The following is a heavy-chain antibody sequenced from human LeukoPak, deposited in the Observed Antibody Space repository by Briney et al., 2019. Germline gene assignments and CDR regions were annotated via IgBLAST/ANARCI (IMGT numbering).Heavy chain of an antibody. CDR3: ARISGSYYEYYYYGMDV. CDR2: ISSGSSYI. CDR1: GFTFSSYS. V-gene: IGHV3-21*01. J-gene: IGHJ6*02. Sequence: GGSLRLSCAASGFTFSSYSMNWVRQAPGKGLEWVSSISSGSSYIYYADSVKGRFTISRDNAKNSLYLQMNSLRAEDTAVYYCARISGSYYEYYYYGMDVWGQGTTVTVSS. D-gene: IGHD1-26*01.